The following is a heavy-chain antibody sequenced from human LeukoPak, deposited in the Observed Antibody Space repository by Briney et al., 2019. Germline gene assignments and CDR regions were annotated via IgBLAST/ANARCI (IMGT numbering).Heavy chain of an antibody. D-gene: IGHD3-22*01. CDR1: GFTFSSYR. V-gene: IGHV3-21*01. CDR3: ARDYDSSGYYYVAYYYGMDV. J-gene: IGHJ6*02. CDR2: ISSSSSYI. Sequence: GGSLRVSCAASGFTFSSYRMSWVRQAPGKGLEWVSSISSSSSYIYYADSVKGRFTISRDNAKNSLYLQMNSLRAEDTAVYYCARDYDSSGYYYVAYYYGMDVWGQGTTVPVSS.